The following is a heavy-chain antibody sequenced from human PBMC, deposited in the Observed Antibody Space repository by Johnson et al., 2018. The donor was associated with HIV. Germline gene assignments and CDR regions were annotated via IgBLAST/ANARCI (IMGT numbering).Heavy chain of an antibody. J-gene: IGHJ3*02. CDR1: GFTFSSYA. CDR3: ARDFQDAVGTTHDAFDI. Sequence: QVQLVESGGGVVQPGRSLRLSCAASGFTFSSYAMHWVRQAPGKGLEWVAVISYDGSNKYYADSVKGRFTISRDNSKNTLYLQMNSLRAEDTAVYYCARDFQDAVGTTHDAFDIWGQGTMVTVSS. CDR2: ISYDGSNK. V-gene: IGHV3-30-3*01. D-gene: IGHD1-26*01.